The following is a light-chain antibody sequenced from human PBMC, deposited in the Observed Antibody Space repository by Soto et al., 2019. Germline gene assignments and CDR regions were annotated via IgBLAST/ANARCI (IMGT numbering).Light chain of an antibody. V-gene: IGLV2-14*01. CDR3: TSYTTTSIVI. CDR2: EVS. J-gene: IGLJ2*01. CDR1: SSDVGGYNY. Sequence: QSALTQPASVSGSPGQSITISCTGTSSDVGGYNYVSWYQQHPGTALKLMIYEVSNRPSGVSNRFSGSKSGNTASLTISGLQAEDEADYYCTSYTTTSIVIFGGGTKLTVL.